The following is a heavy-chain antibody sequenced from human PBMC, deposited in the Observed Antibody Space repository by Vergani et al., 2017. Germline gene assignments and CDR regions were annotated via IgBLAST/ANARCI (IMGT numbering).Heavy chain of an antibody. CDR2: FDPEDGET. CDR1: GYTLTELS. Sequence: QVQLVQSGAEVKKPGASVKVSCKVSGYTLTELSMHWVRQAPGKGLEWMGGFDPEDGETIYAQKFQGRVTMTEDTSTDTAYMELRSLRSDDTAVYYCASSSPSVVVVPAAIRNYYYYGMDVWGQGP. V-gene: IGHV1-24*01. CDR3: ASSSPSVVVVPAAIRNYYYYGMDV. D-gene: IGHD2-2*02. J-gene: IGHJ6*02.